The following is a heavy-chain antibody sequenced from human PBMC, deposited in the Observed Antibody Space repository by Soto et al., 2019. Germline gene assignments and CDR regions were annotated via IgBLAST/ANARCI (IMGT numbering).Heavy chain of an antibody. CDR3: ARGLLSLYGMDV. CDR2: INIAGSPT. V-gene: IGHV3-74*01. D-gene: IGHD3-3*01. J-gene: IGHJ6*02. CDR1: GFTLSSHW. Sequence: EVQLLESGGGLVQPGGSLRLSCAASGFTLSSHWMHWVRQAPGKGLVWVSRINIAGSPTNYADSVKGRFTISRDNAKNTLYLQMNSLRAEDTAVYYCARGLLSLYGMDVWGQGTTCTVSS.